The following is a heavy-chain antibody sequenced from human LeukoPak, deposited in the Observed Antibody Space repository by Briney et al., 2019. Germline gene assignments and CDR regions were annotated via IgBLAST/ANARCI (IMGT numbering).Heavy chain of an antibody. CDR3: ARDREGYGLWASYDLGSLGT. V-gene: IGHV3-48*01. J-gene: IGHJ4*02. CDR2: ISSSSSTI. Sequence: PGGSLRLSCAASGFTFSSYSMNWVRQAPGKGLEWVSYISSSSSTIYYADSVKGRFTISRDNAKNSLYLQMNSLRAEDTAVYYCARDREGYGLWASYDLGSLGTWGQGTLVTVSS. CDR1: GFTFSSYS. D-gene: IGHD5-18*01.